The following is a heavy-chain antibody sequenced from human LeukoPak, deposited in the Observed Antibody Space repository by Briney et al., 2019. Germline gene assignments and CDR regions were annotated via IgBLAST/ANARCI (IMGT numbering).Heavy chain of an antibody. CDR2: INHGVST. J-gene: IGHJ4*02. Sequence: SETLSLTCAVYGGSFSGYYWSWIRQPPRKGLEWVAEINHGVSTNYNTSLKSRITISVDTSKNQFSLKLSSVTAADTAVYYCGSGYSYGSPSPRWDYWGQGTLVTVSS. D-gene: IGHD5-18*01. CDR1: GGSFSGYY. V-gene: IGHV4-34*01. CDR3: GSGYSYGSPSPRWDY.